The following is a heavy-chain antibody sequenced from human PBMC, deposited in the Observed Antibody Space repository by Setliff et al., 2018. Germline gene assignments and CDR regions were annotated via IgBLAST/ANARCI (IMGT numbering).Heavy chain of an antibody. CDR1: GYTFTNYG. D-gene: IGHD3-22*01. CDR3: ARDADNYDTSENPIFDY. V-gene: IGHV1-18*01. CDR2: INAYNGDT. J-gene: IGHJ4*02. Sequence: ASVKVSCKASGYTFTNYGISWVRQAPGQGLEWMAYINAYNGDTYYAESLQVRVTVSTDTSTTTTYMELRNLRSDDTAVYYCARDADNYDTSENPIFDYWGQGTLVTVSS.